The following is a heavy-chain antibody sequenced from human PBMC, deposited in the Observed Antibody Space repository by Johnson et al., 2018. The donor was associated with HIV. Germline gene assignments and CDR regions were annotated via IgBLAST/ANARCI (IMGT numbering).Heavy chain of an antibody. CDR1: GFTFDEYG. V-gene: IGHV3-20*04. CDR3: AIPYYFDSGVYH. D-gene: IGHD3-22*01. Sequence: QLVESGGGVVRPGGSLRLSCAVSGFTFDEYGMSWVRQPPGKGLEWVSGINWNGGSTGYADSVKGRFTISRDNAKNSLSLQMNSLRAEDTAVYYCAIPYYFDSGVYHWGQGTMVTVSS. CDR2: INWNGGST. J-gene: IGHJ3*01.